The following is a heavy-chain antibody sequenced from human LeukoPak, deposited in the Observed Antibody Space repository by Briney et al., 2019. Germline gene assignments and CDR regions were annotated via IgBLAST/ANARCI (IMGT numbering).Heavy chain of an antibody. D-gene: IGHD6-13*01. CDR1: GYTFTSYD. CDR2: MNPNSGNT. Sequence: GASVRVSCKDSGYTFTSYDINWVRQATGQGLEWMGWMNPNSGNTRNAQKCQGRLTMTRNTSISTAYMELSSLRSEDTAVYYCARMYSSSWTQYAFDIWGQGTMVTVS. J-gene: IGHJ3*02. CDR3: ARMYSSSWTQYAFDI. V-gene: IGHV1-8*01.